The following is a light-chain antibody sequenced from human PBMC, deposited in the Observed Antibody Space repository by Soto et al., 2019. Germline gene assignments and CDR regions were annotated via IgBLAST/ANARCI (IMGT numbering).Light chain of an antibody. J-gene: IGLJ1*01. V-gene: IGLV2-14*03. CDR3: SSHTSSTALV. Sequence: QSALTQPASVSASPGKSIAISCTGTDSDIGGYDHVSWYQQHPGKAPKLLIHDFTNRPSGVSSRFSGSKAGRTASLTISGLQTEDEADYYCSSHTSSTALVFGTGTKLTVL. CDR1: DSDIGGYDH. CDR2: DFT.